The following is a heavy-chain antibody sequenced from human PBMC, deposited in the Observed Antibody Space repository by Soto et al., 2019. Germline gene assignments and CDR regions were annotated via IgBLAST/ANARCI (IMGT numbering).Heavy chain of an antibody. CDR2: INHSGST. CDR3: ARGGRWLQSRLDY. V-gene: IGHV4-34*01. D-gene: IGHD5-12*01. Sequence: TLSLTCAVYGGSFSGYYWSWIRQPPGKGLEWIGEINHSGSTNYNPSLKSRVTISVDTSKNQFSLKLSSVTAADTAVYYCARGGRWLQSRLDYWGQGTLVTVSS. CDR1: GGSFSGYY. J-gene: IGHJ4*02.